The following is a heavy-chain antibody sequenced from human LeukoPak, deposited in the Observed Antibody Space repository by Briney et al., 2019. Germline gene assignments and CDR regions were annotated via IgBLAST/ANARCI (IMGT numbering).Heavy chain of an antibody. D-gene: IGHD4-23*01. CDR1: GFIFSRHG. CDR3: GLDSYYRGDNCPQYYQYMYV. J-gene: IGHJ6*03. Sequence: GGCLRLSCAPSGFIFSRHGMHWVRQAPGKGLEWVAFMRYDGSDKYYADSVKSRFTISRVNSENALYLQMSILRPEDTDVELSGLDSYYRGDNCPQYYQYMYVWCKATTVTVSS. CDR2: MRYDGSDK. V-gene: IGHV3-30*02.